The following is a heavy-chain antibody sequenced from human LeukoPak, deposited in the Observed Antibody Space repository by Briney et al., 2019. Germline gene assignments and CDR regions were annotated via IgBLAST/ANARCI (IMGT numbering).Heavy chain of an antibody. J-gene: IGHJ4*02. D-gene: IGHD6-25*01. CDR3: VRGAKCSGADCDSTKEYVYYFDY. CDR1: GYSFTSYY. Sequence: ASVKVSCKASGYSFTSYYMHWVRQAPGQGLEWMGLINPSGSSTIYAQRFQGRVTMTRDISTSTDYMELTSLTSDDTAVYYCVRGAKCSGADCDSTKEYVYYFDYWGQGTLVTVSS. V-gene: IGHV1-46*01. CDR2: INPSGSST.